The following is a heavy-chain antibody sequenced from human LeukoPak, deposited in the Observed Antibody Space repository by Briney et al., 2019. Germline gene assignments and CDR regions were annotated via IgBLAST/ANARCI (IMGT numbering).Heavy chain of an antibody. CDR3: ARGSYSSGWYAYNWFDP. J-gene: IGHJ5*02. CDR1: GGSINGYY. V-gene: IGHV4-59*01. Sequence: PSETLSLTCTVSGGSINGYYWSWIRQSPGKGLESLGYIYYTGSTNYNPSLESRVTISVDTSKNQFSLKLSSVTAADTAVYYCARGSYSSGWYAYNWFDPWGQGTLVTVSS. CDR2: IYYTGST. D-gene: IGHD6-19*01.